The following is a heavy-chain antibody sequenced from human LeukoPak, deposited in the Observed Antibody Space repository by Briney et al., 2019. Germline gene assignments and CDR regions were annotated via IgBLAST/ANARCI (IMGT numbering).Heavy chain of an antibody. CDR2: IKQGGSEK. D-gene: IGHD1-26*01. CDR3: ARQRMGASAY. J-gene: IGHJ4*02. Sequence: GGSLRLSCAASGFTFSSYWMSWVREAQGKGLEWVANIKQGGSEKYYVDSVKGRFTISRDNGKNSLDLQMNSLRAEDTAVYYCARQRMGASAYWGQGALVTVSS. V-gene: IGHV3-7*04. CDR1: GFTFSSYW.